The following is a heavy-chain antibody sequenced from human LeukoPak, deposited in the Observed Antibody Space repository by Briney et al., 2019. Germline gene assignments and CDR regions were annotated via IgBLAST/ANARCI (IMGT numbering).Heavy chain of an antibody. D-gene: IGHD2-2*01. J-gene: IGHJ4*02. CDR1: GYTFTSYD. CDR3: ARDCSSTSCYQLDY. Sequence: GASVKVSCKASGYTFTSYDINWVRQATGQGLEWMGWINPNSGGTNYAQKFQGRVTMTRDTSISTAYMELSRLRSDDTAVYYCARDCSSTSCYQLDYWGQGTLVTVSS. V-gene: IGHV1-2*02. CDR2: INPNSGGT.